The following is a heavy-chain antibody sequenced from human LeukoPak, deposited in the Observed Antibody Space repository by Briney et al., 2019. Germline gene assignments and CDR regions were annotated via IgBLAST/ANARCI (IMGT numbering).Heavy chain of an antibody. Sequence: PLGALSLTCTVSGGSIRTSYWSCMRDSPGKGRGWIAHLYYSGSTHYKPSLKTRVAILVDTTKNQFHLNLSSVTAADTAVYYCARTPLSVWGSSLLYYFDYWGQGTLVTVSS. CDR3: ARTPLSVWGSSLLYYFDY. CDR2: LYYSGST. V-gene: IGHV4-59*01. CDR1: GGSIRTSY. J-gene: IGHJ4*02. D-gene: IGHD3-16*01.